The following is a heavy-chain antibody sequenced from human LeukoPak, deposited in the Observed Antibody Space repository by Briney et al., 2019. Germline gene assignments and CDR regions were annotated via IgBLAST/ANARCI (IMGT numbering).Heavy chain of an antibody. CDR1: GGSISSYY. J-gene: IGHJ4*02. CDR3: ARANYYDSSGYYQFDH. D-gene: IGHD3-22*01. V-gene: IGHV4-59*01. Sequence: SETLSLTCTVSGGSISSYYWTWIRQPPGKGLEWIGYIYYSGSTNYNPSLTSRVTISVDSSKNQFSLKLSSVTAADTAVYYCARANYYDSSGYYQFDHWGQGTLVTVSS. CDR2: IYYSGST.